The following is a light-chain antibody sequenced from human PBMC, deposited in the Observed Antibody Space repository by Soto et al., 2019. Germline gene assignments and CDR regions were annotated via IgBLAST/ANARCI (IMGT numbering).Light chain of an antibody. CDR1: QTISTY. CDR2: AAS. V-gene: IGKV1-39*01. Sequence: DIQMTQSPSPLSASVGDRVTITCRASQTISTYLNWYQQKPGKAPKLLIFAASSLQSGVPSRFSGSRSGPDFTLTISSLQPEDFATYHCQQSYSSPPTFGQGTKVDIK. CDR3: QQSYSSPPT. J-gene: IGKJ1*01.